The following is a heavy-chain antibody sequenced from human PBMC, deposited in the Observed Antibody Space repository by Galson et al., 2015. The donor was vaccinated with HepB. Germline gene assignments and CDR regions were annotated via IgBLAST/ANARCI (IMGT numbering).Heavy chain of an antibody. V-gene: IGHV3-30*18. D-gene: IGHD2-8*02. CDR2: ISYDGSNK. J-gene: IGHJ6*03. CDR1: GFTFSRYG. Sequence: SLRLSCAASGFTFSRYGMHWVRQAPGKGLEWVAVISYDGSNKYYADSVKGRFTISRDNSKNTLYLQMNSLRAEDTAVYYCAKDGCTGGVCPYYYYYYMDVWGKGTSVTVSS. CDR3: AKDGCTGGVCPYYYYYYMDV.